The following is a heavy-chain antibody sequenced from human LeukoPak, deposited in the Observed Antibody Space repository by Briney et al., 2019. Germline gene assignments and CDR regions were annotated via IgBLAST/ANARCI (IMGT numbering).Heavy chain of an antibody. Sequence: SETLPLTCTVSGGSISSSSYYWGWIRQPPGKGLEWIGSIYYSGSTYHNPSLKSRVTISVDTSKNQFSLKLSSVTAADTAVYYCASPYSLLDYDYWGQGTLVTVSS. J-gene: IGHJ4*02. CDR3: ASPYSLLDYDY. V-gene: IGHV4-39*01. D-gene: IGHD2-21*02. CDR1: GGSISSSSYY. CDR2: IYYSGST.